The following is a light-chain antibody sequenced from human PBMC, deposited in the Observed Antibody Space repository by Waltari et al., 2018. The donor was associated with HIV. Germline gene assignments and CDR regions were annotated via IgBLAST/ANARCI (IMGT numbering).Light chain of an antibody. V-gene: IGLV3-21*01. J-gene: IGLJ3*02. CDR2: DDH. CDR3: QVWYTNDFYRE. CDR1: NIGTRT. Sequence: SYALTQPASVSVAPGETARITCGGDNIGTRTVHWYQQKPGQAPILVIYDDHDRPSWIPERFSGSSSGNTATLTINRVEVGDEADYYCQVWYTNDFYREFGGGTKL.